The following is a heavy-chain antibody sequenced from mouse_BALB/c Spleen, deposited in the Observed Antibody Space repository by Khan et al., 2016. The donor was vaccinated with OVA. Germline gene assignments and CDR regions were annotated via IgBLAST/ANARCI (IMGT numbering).Heavy chain of an antibody. CDR2: INPPSGYT. CDR1: GYTFTSYW. J-gene: IGHJ2*01. Sequence: QVQLKQSGAELAKPGASVKMSCTASGYTFTSYWMHWIKQRPGQGLEWIGYINPPSGYTDYNQKFKDKATLTADKSSSTAYMQLSSLTSDDSAVYYCASDRIDYWGQGTALTVSS. CDR3: ASDRIDY. V-gene: IGHV1-7*01.